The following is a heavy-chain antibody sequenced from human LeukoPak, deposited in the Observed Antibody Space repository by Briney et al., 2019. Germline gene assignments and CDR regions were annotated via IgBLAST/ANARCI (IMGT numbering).Heavy chain of an antibody. J-gene: IGHJ4*02. CDR1: GGSISSYN. Sequence: SETLSLTCTVPGGSISSYNSSWIRQTPGKGLETIGYIYYSGSTNYIPSLKSRVTISVDTSKNQFSLKLSSVTAADTAVYYCAREVYYGSGSYLDYWGQGTLVTVSS. D-gene: IGHD3-10*01. V-gene: IGHV4-59*01. CDR2: IYYSGST. CDR3: AREVYYGSGSYLDY.